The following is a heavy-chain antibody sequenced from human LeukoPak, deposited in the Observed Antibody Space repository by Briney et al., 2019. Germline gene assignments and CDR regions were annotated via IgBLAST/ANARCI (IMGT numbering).Heavy chain of an antibody. J-gene: IGHJ5*02. V-gene: IGHV1-8*01. CDR3: ARTYYDFWGGPHLGEDWFDP. Sequence: GASVKVSCKASGYTFTSYDINWVRQATGQGLEWMGWMNPNSGNTGYAQKFQGRVTMTRNTSISTAYMELSSLRSEDTAVYYCARTYYDFWGGPHLGEDWFDPWGQGTLVTVSS. D-gene: IGHD3-3*01. CDR2: MNPNSGNT. CDR1: GYTFTSYD.